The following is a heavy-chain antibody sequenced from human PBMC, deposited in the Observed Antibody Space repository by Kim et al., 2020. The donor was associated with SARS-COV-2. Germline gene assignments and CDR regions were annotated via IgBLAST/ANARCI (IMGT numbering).Heavy chain of an antibody. V-gene: IGHV4-31*03. D-gene: IGHD3-3*01. Sequence: SETLSLTCTVSGGSISSGGYYWSWIRQHPGKGLEWIGYIYYSGSTYYNPSLKSRVTISVDTSKNQFSLKLSSVTAADTAVYYCASSFTYYDFWSGPQGAFDIWGQGTMVTVSS. J-gene: IGHJ3*02. CDR3: ASSFTYYDFWSGPQGAFDI. CDR2: IYYSGST. CDR1: GGSISSGGYY.